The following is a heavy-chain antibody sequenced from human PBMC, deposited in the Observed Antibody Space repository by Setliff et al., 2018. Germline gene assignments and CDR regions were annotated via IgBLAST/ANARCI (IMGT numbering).Heavy chain of an antibody. CDR2: ISGSGGST. Sequence: GGSLRLSCAASGFTFRSYAMSWVRQAPGKGLEWVSAISGSGGSTYYADSLKGRFTISRDTSKNTLYLQMNSLRAEDTAVYYCARETLPYYFDYWGQGTLVTVSS. CDR1: GFTFRSYA. CDR3: ARETLPYYFDY. V-gene: IGHV3-23*01. J-gene: IGHJ4*02.